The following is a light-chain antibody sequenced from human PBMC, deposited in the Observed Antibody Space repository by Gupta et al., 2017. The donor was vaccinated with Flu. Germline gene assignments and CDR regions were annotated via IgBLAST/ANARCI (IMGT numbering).Light chain of an antibody. J-gene: IGKJ2*01. CDR2: GAS. CDR1: QSINTD. V-gene: IGKV3-15*01. Sequence: PGETATLSCRASQSINTDLAWYQQKPGQSPRLLILGASTRATGIPARFSGSGSGTEFTLTISGLQSEDFAVYYCQRYDDWPLYTFGQGTRLEIK. CDR3: QRYDDWPLYT.